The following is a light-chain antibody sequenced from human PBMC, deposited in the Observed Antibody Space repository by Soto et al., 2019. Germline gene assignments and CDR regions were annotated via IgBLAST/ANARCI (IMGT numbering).Light chain of an antibody. CDR3: LLYYGGAFV. CDR1: SSDVGTYNL. V-gene: IGLV2-23*01. CDR2: EAS. Sequence: QSVLTQPASVSGSPGQSITISCTGTSSDVGTYNLVSWYQQHPGNAPRLMIYEASKRPSGVSNRFSGSKSGNTASLTISGIQAEDEAEYYCLLYYGGAFVFGAGTKSPS. J-gene: IGLJ1*01.